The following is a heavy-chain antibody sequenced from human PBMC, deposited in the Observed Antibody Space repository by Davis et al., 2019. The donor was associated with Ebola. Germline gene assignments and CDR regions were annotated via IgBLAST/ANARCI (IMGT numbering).Heavy chain of an antibody. CDR3: ARDDGDYYDSSGHNDADYLQH. D-gene: IGHD3-22*01. Sequence: GESLKISCTTSGFTFGDYTMNWIRQAPGKGLEWVGFSRRKAYGGTTEYAAAVKGRFTISRDDSKSIAYLQMNSLKTEDTAVYYCARDDGDYYDSSGHNDADYLQHWGRGTLVTVSS. CDR2: SRRKAYGGTT. J-gene: IGHJ1*01. CDR1: GFTFGDYT. V-gene: IGHV3-49*03.